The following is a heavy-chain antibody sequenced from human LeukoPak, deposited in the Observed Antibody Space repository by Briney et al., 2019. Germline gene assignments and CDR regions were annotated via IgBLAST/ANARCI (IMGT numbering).Heavy chain of an antibody. CDR3: ARDRNGRPYQTVFDP. CDR1: GGTFSSYA. J-gene: IGHJ5*02. D-gene: IGHD2-2*01. V-gene: IGHV1-18*01. Sequence: ATVNVSCKSSGGTFSSYAVSWVRQAPGQGLEWMGWISAYNGNTTYAQAPQGRVTMTTDTSTSTAYMELRSLRSDDTAVCYCARDRNGRPYQTVFDPWGQEALVTVSS. CDR2: ISAYNGNT.